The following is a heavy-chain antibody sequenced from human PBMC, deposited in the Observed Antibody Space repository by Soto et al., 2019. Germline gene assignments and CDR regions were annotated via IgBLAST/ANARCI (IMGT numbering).Heavy chain of an antibody. J-gene: IGHJ6*02. CDR3: ASSSSGRNYYYYYGMDV. D-gene: IGHD6-19*01. CDR2: INPSGGST. CDR1: GYTFTSYY. Sequence: GASVKVSCKASGYTFTSYYMHWVRQAPGQGLEWMGIINPSGGSTSYAQKFQGRVTMTRDTSTSTVYMELSSLRSEDTAVYYCASSSSGRNYYYYYGMDVWGQGTTVTVSS. V-gene: IGHV1-46*01.